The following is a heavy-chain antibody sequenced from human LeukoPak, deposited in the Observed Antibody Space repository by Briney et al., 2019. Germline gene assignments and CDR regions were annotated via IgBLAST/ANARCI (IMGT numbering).Heavy chain of an antibody. V-gene: IGHV3-9*01. CDR2: ISWNSGSI. CDR3: AKDMALVGASGAFDI. Sequence: GGSLRLSCAASGFTFDDYAMHWVRQAPGKGLERVSGISWNSGSIGYADSVKGRFTISRDNAKNSLYLQMNSLRAEDTALYYCAKDMALVGASGAFDIWGQGTMVTVSS. CDR1: GFTFDDYA. D-gene: IGHD1-26*01. J-gene: IGHJ3*02.